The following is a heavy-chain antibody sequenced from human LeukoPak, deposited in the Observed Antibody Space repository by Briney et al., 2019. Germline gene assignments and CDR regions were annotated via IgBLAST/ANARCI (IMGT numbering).Heavy chain of an antibody. CDR1: GFTFRSYW. CDR2: INQGGSVQ. V-gene: IGHV3-7*01. J-gene: IGHJ4*02. D-gene: IGHD5-12*01. CDR3: ARVEYSGWNLEY. Sequence: PGGSLRLSCAASGFTFRSYWMSWVRPAPGKGLEWVANINQGGSVQYYMDSVKGRFTISRDDAKNSLYVQMNSLRDEDTAVYYCARVEYSGWNLEYWGQGTLVTVSS.